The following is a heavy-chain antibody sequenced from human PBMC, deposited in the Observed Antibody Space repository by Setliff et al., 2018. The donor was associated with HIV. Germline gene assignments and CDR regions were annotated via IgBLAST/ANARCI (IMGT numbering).Heavy chain of an antibody. J-gene: IGHJ3*02. Sequence: ASVKVSCKASGETLSSYAINWVRQAPGQGLEWMGVIIPIFATPNYAQTFQGRLTITADQSTTTAYMKLSGLTSKDTAVYFCAHMATQWDGFDIWGQGTMVTVSS. CDR3: AHMATQWDGFDI. D-gene: IGHD2-8*01. CDR1: GETLSSYA. CDR2: IIPIFATP. V-gene: IGHV1-69*13.